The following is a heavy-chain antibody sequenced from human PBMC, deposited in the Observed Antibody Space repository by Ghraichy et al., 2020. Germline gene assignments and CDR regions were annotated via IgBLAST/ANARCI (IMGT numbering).Heavy chain of an antibody. J-gene: IGHJ4*02. CDR3: ARDGNIPGISTFDY. Sequence: SETLSLTCAISGDSVSNISVAWNWIRQSPSRGLEWLGRTYYRSKWYNDYPVSVKSRISITPDTTKNQFSLQLNSVTPEDTAVYFCARDGNIPGISTFDYGGQGTLVTVSS. V-gene: IGHV6-1*01. CDR1: GDSVSNISVA. D-gene: IGHD2-2*01. CDR2: TYYRSKWYN.